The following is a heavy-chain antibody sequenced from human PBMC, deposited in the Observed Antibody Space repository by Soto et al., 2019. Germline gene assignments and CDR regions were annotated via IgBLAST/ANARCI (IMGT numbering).Heavy chain of an antibody. D-gene: IGHD6-6*01. Sequence: EVQLVESGGGLVKPGGSLRLSCAASGFTFISYRMNWVAQAPGKGLEWVSSISISSSYIYYADSVKGRFTISRDNAKNSLYLQMNSLRAEDTAVYYCARVREIAALLYYYYGMDVWGQGTTVTVSS. V-gene: IGHV3-21*01. J-gene: IGHJ6*02. CDR1: GFTFISYR. CDR3: ARVREIAALLYYYYGMDV. CDR2: ISISSSYI.